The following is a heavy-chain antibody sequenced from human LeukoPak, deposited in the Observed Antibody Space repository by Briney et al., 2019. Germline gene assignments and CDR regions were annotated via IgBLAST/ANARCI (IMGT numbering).Heavy chain of an antibody. CDR2: IRYDGSNK. Sequence: GGSLRLSCAASGFTFSSYGMHWVRQAPGKGLEWVAFIRYDGSNKYYADSVKGRFTISRDNAKNSLYLQMNSLRAEDTAVYYCAREGHCSSTSCHRGPFDYWGQGTLVTVSS. J-gene: IGHJ4*02. CDR3: AREGHCSSTSCHRGPFDY. CDR1: GFTFSSYG. D-gene: IGHD2-2*01. V-gene: IGHV3-30*02.